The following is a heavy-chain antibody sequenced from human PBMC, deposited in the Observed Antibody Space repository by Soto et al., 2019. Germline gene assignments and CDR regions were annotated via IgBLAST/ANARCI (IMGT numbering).Heavy chain of an antibody. Sequence: ASVKVSCKASGYTFTGYYMHWVRQAPGQGLEWMGWINPNSGGTNYAQKVQGRVTMTRDTSISTAYMELSRLRSDDTAVYYCARVSLRGHNQDYWGQGTLVTVSS. CDR1: GYTFTGYY. V-gene: IGHV1-2*02. CDR2: INPNSGGT. J-gene: IGHJ4*02. D-gene: IGHD1-1*01. CDR3: ARVSLRGHNQDY.